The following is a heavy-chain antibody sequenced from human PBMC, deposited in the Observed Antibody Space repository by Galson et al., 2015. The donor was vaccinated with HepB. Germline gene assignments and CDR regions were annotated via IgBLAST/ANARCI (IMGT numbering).Heavy chain of an antibody. CDR2: ISSNGGST. Sequence: SLRLSCAASGFTFSSYAMHWVRQAPGKGLEYVSAISSNGGSTYYADSVKGRFTISRDNSKNTLYLQMSSLRAEDTAVYYCVMYGDNPWHWFDPWGQGTLVTVSS. D-gene: IGHD4-17*01. CDR1: GFTFSSYA. J-gene: IGHJ5*02. CDR3: VMYGDNPWHWFDP. V-gene: IGHV3-64D*06.